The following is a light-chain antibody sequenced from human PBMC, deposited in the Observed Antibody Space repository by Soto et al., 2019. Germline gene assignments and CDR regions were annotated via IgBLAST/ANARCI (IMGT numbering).Light chain of an antibody. Sequence: QSALTQPASVSGSPGQSITISCTGTSSDVGSYDLVSWYQQPPGKAPNLMIYEDTKRPSGISTRFSGSKSGNAASLTISGLQAEDEADYYCCSYAGSGTFVFGSGTKVTVL. J-gene: IGLJ1*01. CDR3: CSYAGSGTFV. CDR2: EDT. V-gene: IGLV2-23*01. CDR1: SSDVGSYDL.